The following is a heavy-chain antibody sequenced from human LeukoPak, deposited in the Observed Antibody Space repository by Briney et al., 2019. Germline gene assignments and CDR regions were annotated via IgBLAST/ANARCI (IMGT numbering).Heavy chain of an antibody. D-gene: IGHD1-1*01. V-gene: IGHV3-23*01. CDR1: GFTFSSYA. Sequence: PGGSLRLSCAASGFTFSSYAMSWVRQAPGKGLEWVSTIGGSGGSTYYADSVKGRFTISRDNSKNTLYLQMNSLRADDTAVYYCAKGGTTRFDYWGQGTLVTVSS. CDR3: AKGGTTRFDY. J-gene: IGHJ4*02. CDR2: IGGSGGST.